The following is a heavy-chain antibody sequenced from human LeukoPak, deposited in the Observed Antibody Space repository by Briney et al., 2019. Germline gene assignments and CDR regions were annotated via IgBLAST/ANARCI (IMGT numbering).Heavy chain of an antibody. Sequence: SVKVSCKASGYTFTSYGISWVRQAPGQGLEWMGGIIPIFGTANYAQKFQGRVTITADESTSTAYMELSSLRSEDTAVYYCARDRAELDFWSGFDYWGQGTLVTVSS. CDR3: ARDRAELDFWSGFDY. V-gene: IGHV1-69*13. CDR2: IIPIFGTA. J-gene: IGHJ4*02. D-gene: IGHD3-3*01. CDR1: GYTFTSYG.